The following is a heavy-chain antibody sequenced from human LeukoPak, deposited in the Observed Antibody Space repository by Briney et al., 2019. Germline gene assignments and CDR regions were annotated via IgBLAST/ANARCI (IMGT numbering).Heavy chain of an antibody. Sequence: TGGSLRLSCAASGFSFSTYAMSWVRQAPGKGLEWVSGIIGGAGSTYYADSVKGRFTISGDNSKNTLFLQMNSLRAEDTAVYYCAHGAMYQLDYWGQGTLVIVSS. V-gene: IGHV3-23*01. CDR2: IIGGAGST. CDR1: GFSFSTYA. J-gene: IGHJ4*02. D-gene: IGHD2-2*01. CDR3: AHGAMYQLDY.